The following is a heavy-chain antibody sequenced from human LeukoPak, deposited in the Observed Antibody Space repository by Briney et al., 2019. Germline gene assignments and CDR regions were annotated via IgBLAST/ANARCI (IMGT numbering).Heavy chain of an antibody. Sequence: ASVKVSCKASGYTFTSYGISWVRQAPGQGLEWMGWISTNNGNTNYAQNLQGRVTMTTDTSTSTAYMELRSLISDDTAVYYCARDRVPGGMDVWGQGTTVTVSS. CDR2: ISTNNGNT. V-gene: IGHV1-18*01. J-gene: IGHJ6*02. CDR1: GYTFTSYG. CDR3: ARDRVPGGMDV.